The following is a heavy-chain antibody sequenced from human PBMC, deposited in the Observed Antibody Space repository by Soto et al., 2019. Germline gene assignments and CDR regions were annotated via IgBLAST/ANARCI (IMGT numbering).Heavy chain of an antibody. V-gene: IGHV3-33*01. D-gene: IGHD4-17*01. CDR2: MWSDASRA. CDR1: RLTFSTYD. J-gene: IGHJ4*02. Sequence: QVQLVESGGGVVRPGTSLRLSCAASRLTFSTYDMHWVRQAPGKGLEWVAMMWSDASRAFYADSVKGRFTISRDNAKNSLYLQMNSLRAEDTAVYYCARDTVVFDYWGQGTLVTVSS. CDR3: ARDTVVFDY.